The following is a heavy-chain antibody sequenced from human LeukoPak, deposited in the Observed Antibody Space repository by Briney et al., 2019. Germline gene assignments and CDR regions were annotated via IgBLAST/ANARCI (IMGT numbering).Heavy chain of an antibody. V-gene: IGHV3-23*01. Sequence: GGSLRLSCAASGFTFSSYAMSWVRQAPGKGLEWVSAISGSGGSTYYAVSVKGRFTISRDNSKNTLYLQKNSLRAEDTAAYYCAKDRDYYGEGNDYWGQGTLVTGSS. CDR2: ISGSGGST. D-gene: IGHD4-17*01. J-gene: IGHJ4*02. CDR3: AKDRDYYGEGNDY. CDR1: GFTFSSYA.